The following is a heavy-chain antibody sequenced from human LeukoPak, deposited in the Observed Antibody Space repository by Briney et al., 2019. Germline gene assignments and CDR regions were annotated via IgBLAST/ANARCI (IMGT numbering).Heavy chain of an antibody. CDR3: ARDIGSSGPLAFDI. V-gene: IGHV4-4*07. J-gene: IGHJ3*02. D-gene: IGHD3-10*01. CDR1: GGSISSYY. Sequence: KTSETLSLTCTVSGGSISSYYWSWIRQPAGKGLEWIGRIYTSGSTNYNPSLKSRVTMSVDTSKNQFSLKLSSVTAADTAVYYCARDIGSSGPLAFDIWGQGTMVTVSS. CDR2: IYTSGST.